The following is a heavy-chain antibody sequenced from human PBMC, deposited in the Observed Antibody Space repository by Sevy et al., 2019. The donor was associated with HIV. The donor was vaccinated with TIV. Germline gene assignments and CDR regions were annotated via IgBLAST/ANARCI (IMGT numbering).Heavy chain of an antibody. CDR2: INQDGSEK. Sequence: GGSLRLSCAASGFTFSRYWMSWVRQAPGKGLEWVANINQDGSEKYYVDSVKGRFTISRDNAENSVYLQMNSLRAEDTALYYCGSGLMRYFDLWGRGTLVTVSS. J-gene: IGHJ2*01. CDR1: GFTFSRYW. D-gene: IGHD3-10*01. V-gene: IGHV3-7*01. CDR3: GSGLMRYFDL.